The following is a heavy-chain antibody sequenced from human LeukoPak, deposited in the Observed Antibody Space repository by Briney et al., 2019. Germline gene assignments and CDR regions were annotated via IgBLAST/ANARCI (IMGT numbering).Heavy chain of an antibody. CDR1: GYSISSGYY. D-gene: IGHD4-23*01. J-gene: IGHJ4*02. V-gene: IGHV4-38-2*02. CDR2: IYHSGST. Sequence: SETLSLTCTVSGYSISSGYYWGWIRQPPGKGLEWIGSIYHSGSTYYNPSLKSRVTISVDTSKNQFSLKLSSVTAADTAVYYCANLLRWEPYWGQGTLVTVSS. CDR3: ANLLRWEPY.